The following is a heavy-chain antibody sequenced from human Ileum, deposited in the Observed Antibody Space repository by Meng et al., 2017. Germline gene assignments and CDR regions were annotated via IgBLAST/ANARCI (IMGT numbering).Heavy chain of an antibody. CDR3: AGHTELDC. V-gene: IGHV3-66*04. Sequence: EVQLVESGGGVVQPGGSLRLSCAASEFPVSNNYMSWVRQAPGKGLEWVSLIYSGGNTKYADSVKGRFTISRDNSKNTLYLQMNSLRAEDTAVYYCAGHTELDCWGQGALVTVSS. CDR1: EFPVSNNY. J-gene: IGHJ4*02. CDR2: IYSGGNT.